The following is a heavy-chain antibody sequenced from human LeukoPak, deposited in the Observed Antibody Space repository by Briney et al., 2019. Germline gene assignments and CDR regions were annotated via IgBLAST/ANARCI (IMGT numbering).Heavy chain of an antibody. CDR1: GGSISSYY. J-gene: IGHJ3*02. CDR3: ARAVLSSSWYGGDAFDI. Sequence: SETLSLTCTVSGGSISSYYWSWIRQPPGKGLEWIGYIYYTGSTNYNPSLKSRVTISVDTSKNQFSLKLSSVTAADTAVYYCARAVLSSSWYGGDAFDIWGQGTMVTVSS. V-gene: IGHV4-59*01. D-gene: IGHD6-13*01. CDR2: IYYTGST.